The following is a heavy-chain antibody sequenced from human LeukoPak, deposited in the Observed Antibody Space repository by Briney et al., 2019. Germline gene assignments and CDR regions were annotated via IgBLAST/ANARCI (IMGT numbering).Heavy chain of an antibody. V-gene: IGHV4-59*01. CDR1: GGSIDGYY. D-gene: IGHD6-19*01. Sequence: SETLSLTCIVSGGSIDGYYWTWLRQPPGKGLEWIAYIFYSASTNYSPSFKSRATITVDTSKNQFSLNLRSVTAADMAVYYCARGRTSGGYPHFDSWGQGIQVTVSS. J-gene: IGHJ4*02. CDR2: IFYSAST. CDR3: ARGRTSGGYPHFDS.